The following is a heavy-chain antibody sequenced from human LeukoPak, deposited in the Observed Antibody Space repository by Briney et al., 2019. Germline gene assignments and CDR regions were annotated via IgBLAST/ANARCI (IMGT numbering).Heavy chain of an antibody. CDR3: AREYSSSCFDF. D-gene: IGHD6-13*01. J-gene: IGHJ4*02. CDR1: GYTFTGNY. V-gene: IGHV1-2*04. CDR2: INPNSGGT. Sequence: GASVKVSCKASGYTFTGNYIHWVRQAPGQGLEWMGWINPNSGGTNYVQKFQGWVTMTRDTSISTAYMELSRLKSDDTAVYYCAREYSSSCFDFWGQGTLVTVSS.